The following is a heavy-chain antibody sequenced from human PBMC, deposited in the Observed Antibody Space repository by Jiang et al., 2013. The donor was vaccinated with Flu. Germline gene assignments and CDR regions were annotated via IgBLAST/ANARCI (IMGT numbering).Heavy chain of an antibody. V-gene: IGHV4-59*01. CDR2: VFYDGST. Sequence: SGSGLVKPSGTLSLTCNLSGGSINTYHWTWIRQPPGKELEWIGYVFYDGSTNYNPSLKSRLTLSVDTARNHFSLRLTSVTAADTAIYYCARMYRGGLDVWGQGTMVTVSS. CDR3: ARMYRGGLDV. CDR1: GGSINTYH. D-gene: IGHD1-26*01. J-gene: IGHJ3*01.